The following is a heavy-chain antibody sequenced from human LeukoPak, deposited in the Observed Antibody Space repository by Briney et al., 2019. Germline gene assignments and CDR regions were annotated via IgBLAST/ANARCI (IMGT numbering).Heavy chain of an antibody. CDR2: IFTGGST. Sequence: GGSLRLSCAASGFTVSSNHMNWVRQAPGKGLEWVSVIFTGGSTYYTDSVKGRFTMSRDNSKNTLYLQMNSLSVEDTAIYYCAKNRGGGYLHYWGQGTLVTVSS. CDR3: AKNRGGGYLHY. CDR1: GFTVSSNH. J-gene: IGHJ4*02. V-gene: IGHV3-66*01. D-gene: IGHD2-15*01.